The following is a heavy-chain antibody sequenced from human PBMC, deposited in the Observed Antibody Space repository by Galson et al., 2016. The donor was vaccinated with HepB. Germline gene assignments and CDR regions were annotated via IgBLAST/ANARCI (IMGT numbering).Heavy chain of an antibody. J-gene: IGHJ4*02. V-gene: IGHV3-43*01. CDR1: GFNFDDYS. Sequence: SLRLSCAASGFNFDDYSMHWVRQAPGKGLEWVSLITWDGYHTYYADSVKGRFTISRDNSKNSLYLQMTSLTTEDTALYYCAKDSSISTYYLDYWGQGTLVTVSS. CDR2: ITWDGYHT. CDR3: AKDSSISTYYLDY. D-gene: IGHD4-11*01.